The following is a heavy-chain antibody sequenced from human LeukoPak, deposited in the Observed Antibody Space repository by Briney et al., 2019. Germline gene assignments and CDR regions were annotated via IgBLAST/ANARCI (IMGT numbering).Heavy chain of an antibody. J-gene: IGHJ3*02. Sequence: SETLSLTCTVSGGSISTYDWSWIRQSPGQGLGWIAYIDYRGSTTYNPSLRSRVTISVDTSRNQFSLKLSSVTAADTAVYYCARSRSGYSYDHAAFEIWGQGTLVTVSS. CDR1: GGSISTYD. CDR3: ARSRSGYSYDHAAFEI. D-gene: IGHD5-18*01. V-gene: IGHV4-59*01. CDR2: IDYRGST.